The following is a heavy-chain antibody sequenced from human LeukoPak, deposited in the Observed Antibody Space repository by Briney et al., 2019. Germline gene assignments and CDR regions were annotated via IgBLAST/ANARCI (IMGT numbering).Heavy chain of an antibody. CDR1: EFTFSSYG. D-gene: IGHD3-10*01. V-gene: IGHV3-30*02. CDR3: ARAQLLWFGELLGGWFDP. J-gene: IGHJ5*02. Sequence: GGSLRLSCAASEFTFSSYGMHWVRQAPGKGLEWVAFIRYDGSNKYYADSVKGRFTISRDNSKNTLYLQMNSLRAEDTAVYYCARAQLLWFGELLGGWFDPWGQGTLVTVSS. CDR2: IRYDGSNK.